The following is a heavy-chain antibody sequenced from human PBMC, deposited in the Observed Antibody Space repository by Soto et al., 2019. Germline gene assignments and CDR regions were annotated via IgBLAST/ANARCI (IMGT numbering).Heavy chain of an antibody. D-gene: IGHD3-22*01. Sequence: QVQLQESGPGLVKPSQTLSLTCTVSGGSISSGGYYWSWIRQHPGKGLEWIGYIYYSGSTYYNPSLKSRVTISVDTSKNQFSRKLSSVTAADTAVYYCARATRGPSSGYYQLDYWGQGTLVTVSS. CDR2: IYYSGST. CDR1: GGSISSGGYY. V-gene: IGHV4-31*03. J-gene: IGHJ4*02. CDR3: ARATRGPSSGYYQLDY.